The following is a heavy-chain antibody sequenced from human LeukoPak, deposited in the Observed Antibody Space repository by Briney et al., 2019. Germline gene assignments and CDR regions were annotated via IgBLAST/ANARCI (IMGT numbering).Heavy chain of an antibody. CDR3: AKSCVVVPADYYYYYGMDV. J-gene: IGHJ6*02. CDR1: GFTFSSYA. V-gene: IGHV3-23*01. CDR2: ISGSGGST. D-gene: IGHD2-2*01. Sequence: GGSLRLSCAASGFTFSSYAMGWVRQAPGKGLEWVSAISGSGGSTYYADSVKGRFTISRDNSKNTLYLQMNSLRAEDTAVYYCAKSCVVVPADYYYYYGMDVWGQGTTVTVSS.